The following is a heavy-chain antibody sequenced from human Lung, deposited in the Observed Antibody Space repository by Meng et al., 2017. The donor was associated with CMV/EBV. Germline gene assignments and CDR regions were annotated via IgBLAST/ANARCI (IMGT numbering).Heavy chain of an antibody. D-gene: IGHD2-2*01. V-gene: IGHV3-23*03. Sequence: GESLKISCAASGFTFSSYAMSWVRQAPGKGLEWVSVIYSGGSSTYYADSVKGRFTISRDNSKNTLYLQMNSLRAEDTAVYYCAKDRDCSSTSCSIRFDYWGQGTLVTVS. CDR1: GFTFSSYA. CDR3: AKDRDCSSTSCSIRFDY. J-gene: IGHJ4*02. CDR2: IYSGGSST.